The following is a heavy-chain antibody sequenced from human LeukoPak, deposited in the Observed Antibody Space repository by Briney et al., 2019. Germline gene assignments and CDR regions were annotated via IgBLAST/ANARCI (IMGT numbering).Heavy chain of an antibody. V-gene: IGHV3-23*01. Sequence: GGSLRLSCAASKFTFSSSAMTWVRQAPGKGLEWVSAISGGGGSTFYTDSVKGRFTISRDNSKNTLYLQMNSLRAEDTAVYYCATGMENYDGSGYYSYFQHWGRGTLVTVSS. J-gene: IGHJ1*01. CDR1: KFTFSSSA. CDR2: ISGGGGST. CDR3: ATGMENYDGSGYYSYFQH. D-gene: IGHD3-22*01.